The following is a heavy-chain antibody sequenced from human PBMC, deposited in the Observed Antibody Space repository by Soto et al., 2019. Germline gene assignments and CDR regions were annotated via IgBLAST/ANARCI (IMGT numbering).Heavy chain of an antibody. CDR2: IYYSGST. Sequence: QVQLQESGPGLVKPSQTLSLTCTVSGGSISSGGYYWNWIRQHPGKGLEWIGYIYYSGSTYYNPTLTSRVTISVDTSKNQFSLKLSSVTAADTAVYYCARVDIVVVQFDPWGQGTLVTVSS. J-gene: IGHJ5*02. CDR1: GGSISSGGYY. V-gene: IGHV4-31*03. CDR3: ARVDIVVVQFDP. D-gene: IGHD2-21*01.